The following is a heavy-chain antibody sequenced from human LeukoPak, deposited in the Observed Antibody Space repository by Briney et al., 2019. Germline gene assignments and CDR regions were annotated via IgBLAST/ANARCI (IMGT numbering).Heavy chain of an antibody. CDR2: INHSGST. V-gene: IGHV4-34*01. D-gene: IGHD6-19*01. Sequence: SETLSLTCAVYGGSFSGYYWSWIRQPPGKGLEWIGEINHSGSTNYNPSLKSRVTISVDTSKNQFSLKLSSVTAADTAVYYCASYSGWSVSTPYFDYWGQGTLVTVSS. J-gene: IGHJ4*02. CDR1: GGSFSGYY. CDR3: ASYSGWSVSTPYFDY.